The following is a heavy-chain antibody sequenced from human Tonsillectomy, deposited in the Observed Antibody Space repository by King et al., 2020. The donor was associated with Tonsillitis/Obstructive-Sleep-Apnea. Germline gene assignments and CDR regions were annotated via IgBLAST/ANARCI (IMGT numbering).Heavy chain of an antibody. CDR2: ISAYNGNT. CDR1: GYTFTSYA. D-gene: IGHD2-2*01. Sequence: VQLVHSGAEVKKPGASVKVSCKASGYTFTSYAISWVRQAPGQGLEWMGWISAYNGNTYYAQNLQGRVTMTTDTSTSTAYMELRSLISDDTAVYYCAREEWRDIVVVPAAMIWTYWGQGTLLTVSS. CDR3: AREEWRDIVVVPAAMIWTY. V-gene: IGHV1-18*01. J-gene: IGHJ4*02.